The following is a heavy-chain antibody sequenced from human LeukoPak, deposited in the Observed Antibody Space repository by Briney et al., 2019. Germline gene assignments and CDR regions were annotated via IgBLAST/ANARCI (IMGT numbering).Heavy chain of an antibody. CDR3: ARDLEWEPSGAFDI. J-gene: IGHJ3*02. CDR2: IYYSGST. Sequence: SETLSLTCTVSGGSISSSSYYWGWIRQPPGKGLEWIGSIYYSGSTYYNPSLKSRVTISVDTSKNQFSLKLSSVTAADTAVYYCARDLEWEPSGAFDIWGQGTMVTVSS. V-gene: IGHV4-39*07. D-gene: IGHD1-26*01. CDR1: GGSISSSSYY.